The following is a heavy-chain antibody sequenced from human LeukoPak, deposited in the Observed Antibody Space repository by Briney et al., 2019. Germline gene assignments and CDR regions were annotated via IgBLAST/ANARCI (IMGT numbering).Heavy chain of an antibody. CDR3: TRHGTYGDYDGWFDP. V-gene: IGHV3-73*01. J-gene: IGHJ5*02. D-gene: IGHD4-17*01. Sequence: GGSLKLSCAASGFTFSGSAMHWVRQASGKGLGWVGRIRSKANSYATAYAASVKGRFTISRDDSKNTAYLQMNSLKTEDTAVYYCTRHGTYGDYDGWFDPWGQGTLVTVSS. CDR2: IRSKANSYAT. CDR1: GFTFSGSA.